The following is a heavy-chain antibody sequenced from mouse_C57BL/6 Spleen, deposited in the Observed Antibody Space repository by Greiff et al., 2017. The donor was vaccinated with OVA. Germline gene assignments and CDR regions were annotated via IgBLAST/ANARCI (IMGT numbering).Heavy chain of an antibody. CDR2: IDPNSGGT. Sequence: QVHVKQPGAELVKPGASVKLSCKASGYTFTSYWMHWVKQRPGRGLEWIGRIDPNSGGTKYNEKFKSKATLTVDKPSSTAYMQLSSLTSEDSAVYYCARSNWEDYDAMDYWGQGTSVTVSS. CDR1: GYTFTSYW. D-gene: IGHD4-1*01. J-gene: IGHJ4*01. V-gene: IGHV1-72*01. CDR3: ARSNWEDYDAMDY.